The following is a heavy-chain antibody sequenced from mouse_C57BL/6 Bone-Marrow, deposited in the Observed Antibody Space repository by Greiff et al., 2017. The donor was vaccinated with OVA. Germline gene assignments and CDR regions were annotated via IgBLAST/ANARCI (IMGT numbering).Heavy chain of an antibody. J-gene: IGHJ3*01. Sequence: EVQRVESGGDLVKPGGSLKLSCAASGFTFSSYGMSWVRQTPDKRLEWVATISSGGSYTYYPDSVKGRFTISRDNAKNTLYLQMSSLKSEDTAMYYCARRAYYAWFAYWGQGTLVTVSA. V-gene: IGHV5-6*01. CDR1: GFTFSSYG. D-gene: IGHD2-10*01. CDR3: ARRAYYAWFAY. CDR2: ISSGGSYT.